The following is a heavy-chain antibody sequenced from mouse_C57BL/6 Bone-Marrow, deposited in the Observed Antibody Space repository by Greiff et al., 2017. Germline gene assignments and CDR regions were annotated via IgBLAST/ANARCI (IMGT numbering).Heavy chain of an antibody. CDR3: AREVITTVEGLYYFDY. D-gene: IGHD1-1*01. CDR1: GYTFTGYW. Sequence: VKLQQSGAELMKPGASVKLSCKATGYTFTGYWIEWVKQRPGHGLEWIGEILPGSGSTNYNEKFKGKATFTADTSSNTAYMQLSSLTTEDSAIYYCAREVITTVEGLYYFDYWGQGTTLTVSS. CDR2: ILPGSGST. J-gene: IGHJ2*01. V-gene: IGHV1-9*01.